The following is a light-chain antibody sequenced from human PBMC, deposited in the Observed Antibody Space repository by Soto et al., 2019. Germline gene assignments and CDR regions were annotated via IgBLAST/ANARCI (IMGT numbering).Light chain of an antibody. CDR3: QQYNSYSRRT. Sequence: DIQMTQSPSTLSASVGDRVTITCRASQSISSWLAWYQQKPGKAPKLLIYKASSLESGVPSRFSGSGSGTEFTLTISSLQPDDFATYYCQQYNSYSRRTFGQVTKVEIK. CDR2: KAS. V-gene: IGKV1-5*03. CDR1: QSISSW. J-gene: IGKJ1*01.